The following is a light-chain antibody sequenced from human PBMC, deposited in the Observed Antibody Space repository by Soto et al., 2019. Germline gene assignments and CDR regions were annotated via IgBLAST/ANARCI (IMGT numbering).Light chain of an antibody. CDR2: GAS. V-gene: IGKV3-20*01. CDR3: QQYCISSLS. CDR1: QSVSSSY. J-gene: IGKJ4*01. Sequence: EIGLTQSPGTLSLSPGERATLSCRASQSVSSSYLAWYQQKPGQAPRLLIYGASSRATGIPDRFSGSGSVTDFTLTISRLEPEDFALYYCQQYCISSLSFGGGTKVEIK.